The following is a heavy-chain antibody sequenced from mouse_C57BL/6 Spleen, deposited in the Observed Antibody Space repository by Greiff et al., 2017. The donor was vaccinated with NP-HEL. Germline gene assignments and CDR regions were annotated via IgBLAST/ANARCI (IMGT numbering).Heavy chain of an antibody. V-gene: IGHV1-20*01. J-gene: IGHJ2*01. CDR3: AREFPLPYYFDY. Sequence: EVQLVESGPELVKPGDSVKISCKASGYSFTGYFMNWVMQSHGKSLEWIGRINPYNGDTFYNQKFKGKATLTVDKSSSTAHMELRSLTSEDSAVYYCAREFPLPYYFDYWGQGTTLTVSS. CDR2: INPYNGDT. CDR1: GYSFTGYF.